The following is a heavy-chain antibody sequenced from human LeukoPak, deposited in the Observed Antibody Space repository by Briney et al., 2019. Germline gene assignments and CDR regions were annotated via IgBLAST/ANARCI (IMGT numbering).Heavy chain of an antibody. V-gene: IGHV1-2*02. D-gene: IGHD3-22*01. CDR1: GYSLTDYY. J-gene: IGHJ4*02. CDR2: LIPNTGGT. Sequence: GASVKVSCKASGYSLTDYYVHWVRQAPGQGLEWMGWLIPNTGGTNYALKFQGRVTMTRDTSISTAYMELTRLRSDNTAVYYCAREPYYYDRSGYFQGGTYFDYWGQGTLVTVSS. CDR3: AREPYYYDRSGYFQGGTYFDY.